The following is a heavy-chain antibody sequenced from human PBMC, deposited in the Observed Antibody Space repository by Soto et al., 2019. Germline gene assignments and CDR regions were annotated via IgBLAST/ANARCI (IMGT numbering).Heavy chain of an antibody. D-gene: IGHD6-19*01. CDR2: INHSGST. J-gene: IGHJ4*02. CDR3: ARHVIGSGWEIFDY. V-gene: IGHV4-34*01. CDR1: GGSFSGYY. Sequence: SETLSLTCAVYGGSFSGYYWSWIRQPPGKGLEWIGEINHSGSTNYNPSLKSRVTISVDTSKNQFSLKLSSVTAADTAVYYCARHVIGSGWEIFDYWGQGTLVTVSS.